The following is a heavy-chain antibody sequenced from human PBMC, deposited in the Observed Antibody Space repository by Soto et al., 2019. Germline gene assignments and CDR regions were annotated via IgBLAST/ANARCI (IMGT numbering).Heavy chain of an antibody. CDR3: ARSTVVNWFDP. V-gene: IGHV4-39*01. Sequence: SETLSLTCTVSGGSMSSSSYYWGWIRQLPGKGLEWIGSISYSGSTYYNPPLKSRVTISVDTSKNQFSLKLNSVTAADTAVYYCARSTVVNWFDPWGQGTLVTVSS. CDR1: GGSMSSSSYY. CDR2: ISYSGST. J-gene: IGHJ5*02. D-gene: IGHD4-17*01.